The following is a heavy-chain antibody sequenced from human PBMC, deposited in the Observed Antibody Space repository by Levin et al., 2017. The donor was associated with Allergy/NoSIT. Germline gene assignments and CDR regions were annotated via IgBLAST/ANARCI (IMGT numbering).Heavy chain of an antibody. J-gene: IGHJ4*02. CDR3: ARVAIAAARSHFDY. D-gene: IGHD6-13*01. V-gene: IGHV1-2*02. Sequence: ASVKVSCKASGYTFTGYYMHWVRQAPGQGLEWMGWINPNSGGTNYAQKFQGRVTMTRDTSISTAYMELSRLRSDDTAVYYCARVAIAAARSHFDYWGQGTLVTVSS. CDR1: GYTFTGYY. CDR2: INPNSGGT.